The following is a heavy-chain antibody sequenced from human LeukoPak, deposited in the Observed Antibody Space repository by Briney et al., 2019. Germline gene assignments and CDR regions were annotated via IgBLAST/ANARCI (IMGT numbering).Heavy chain of an antibody. J-gene: IGHJ4*01. D-gene: IGHD4-23*01. V-gene: IGHV5-51*01. CDR2: IYPGDSDT. CDR1: GYSFTSYW. CDR3: ANTRSGRWPSFFDS. Sequence: GESLKISLKGSGYSFTSYWIGWVRQMPGKGLEWMGIIYPGDSDTRYSPSLQGQVTISADKSINTAYLQWSSLKASDSAMYYCANTRSGRWPSFFDSWGQGTLVTVSS.